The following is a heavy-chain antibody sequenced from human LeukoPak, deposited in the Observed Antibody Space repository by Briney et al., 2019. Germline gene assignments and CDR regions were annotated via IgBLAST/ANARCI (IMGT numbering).Heavy chain of an antibody. CDR3: ARVFGGERYFDWLLLHMDY. CDR1: GFTFSSYA. D-gene: IGHD3-9*01. V-gene: IGHV3-30*04. CDR2: ISYDGSNK. Sequence: GGSLRLSCAASGFTFSSYAMHWVRQAPGKGLEWVAVISYDGSNKYYADSVKGRFTNSRDNSKNTLYLQMNSLRAEDTAVYYCARVFGGERYFDWLLLHMDYWGQGTLVSVSS. J-gene: IGHJ4*02.